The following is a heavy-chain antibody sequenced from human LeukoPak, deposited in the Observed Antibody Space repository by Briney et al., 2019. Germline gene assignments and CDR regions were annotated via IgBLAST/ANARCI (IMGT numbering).Heavy chain of an antibody. V-gene: IGHV3-48*04. CDR1: GFTFSSYS. CDR3: ARGKFSGYCSGGSCYGDAFDI. CDR2: ISSSSTI. D-gene: IGHD2-15*01. Sequence: GGSLRLSCAASGFTFSSYSMNWVRQAPGKGLEWVSYISSSSTIYYADSVKGRFTISRDNAKNSLYLQMNSLRAEDTAVYYCARGKFSGYCSGGSCYGDAFDIWGQGTMVTVSS. J-gene: IGHJ3*02.